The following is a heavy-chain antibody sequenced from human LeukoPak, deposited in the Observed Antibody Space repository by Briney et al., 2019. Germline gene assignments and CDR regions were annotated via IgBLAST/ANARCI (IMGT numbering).Heavy chain of an antibody. J-gene: IGHJ5*02. CDR3: ARDQGVTIFGVAHWFDP. V-gene: IGHV1-69*05. CDR2: IIPIFGTA. CDR1: GGTFSSYA. Sequence: GASVKVSCKAPGGTFSSYAITWVRQAPGQGLEWMGGIIPIFGTANYAQKFQDRVTITTDESTSTAYMELSSLRSEDTAVYYCARDQGVTIFGVAHWFDPWGQGTLVTVSS. D-gene: IGHD3-3*01.